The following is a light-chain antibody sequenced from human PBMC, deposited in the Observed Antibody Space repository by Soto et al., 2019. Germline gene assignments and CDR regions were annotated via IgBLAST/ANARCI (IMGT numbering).Light chain of an antibody. J-gene: IGKJ5*01. V-gene: IGKV3-20*01. CDR1: QSVSSSY. CDR2: GAS. CDR3: QQYGSSRIT. Sequence: IVLTQSPCTLSLSPGERATLSCRASQSVSSSYLAWYQQKPGQAPRLLIYGASSRATGIPDRFSGSGSGTDFTLTISRLEPEDFAVYYCQQYGSSRITFGQGTRWRL.